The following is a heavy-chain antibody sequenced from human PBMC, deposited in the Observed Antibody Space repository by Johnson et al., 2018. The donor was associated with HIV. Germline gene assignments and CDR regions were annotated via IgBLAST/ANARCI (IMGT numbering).Heavy chain of an antibody. CDR1: GFTFSDYY. CDR2: IGTAGDT. V-gene: IGHV3-13*01. J-gene: IGHJ3*02. Sequence: VQLVESGGGLVQPGGSLRLSCAASGFTFSDYYMSWIRQAPGKGLEWVSGIGTAGDTYYPGSVQGRFTISRENARNSLYLQMNSLRAEDTAVYYCARDPPGVPVGGDAFDIWGQGTMVTVSS. CDR3: ARDPPGVPVGGDAFDI. D-gene: IGHD2-8*02.